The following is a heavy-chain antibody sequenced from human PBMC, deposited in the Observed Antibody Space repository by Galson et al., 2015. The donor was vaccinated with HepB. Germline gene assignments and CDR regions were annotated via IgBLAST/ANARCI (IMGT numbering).Heavy chain of an antibody. J-gene: IGHJ4*02. CDR2: ISGSGGST. CDR3: AKDVGYCTNGVCRYFDY. CDR1: GFTFSSYA. Sequence: SLRLSCAASGFTFSSYAMSWVRQAPGKGLEWVSAISGSGGSTYYADSVKGRFTISRDNSKNTLYLQMNSLRAEDTAVYYCAKDVGYCTNGVCRYFDYWGQGTLVTVSS. D-gene: IGHD2-8*01. V-gene: IGHV3-23*01.